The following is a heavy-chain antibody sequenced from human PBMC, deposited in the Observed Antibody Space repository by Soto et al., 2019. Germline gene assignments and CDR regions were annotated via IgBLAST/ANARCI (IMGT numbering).Heavy chain of an antibody. J-gene: IGHJ3*02. V-gene: IGHV5-10-1*01. CDR2: IDPSDSYT. CDR1: GYSFTSYW. D-gene: IGHD3-22*01. Sequence: PGESLKISCKGSGYSFTSYWISWVRQMPGKGLGWMGRIDPSDSYTNYSPSFQGHVTISADKSISTAYLQWSSLKASDTAMYYCARGNYYDSSGYYGGAFDIWGQGTMVTVSS. CDR3: ARGNYYDSSGYYGGAFDI.